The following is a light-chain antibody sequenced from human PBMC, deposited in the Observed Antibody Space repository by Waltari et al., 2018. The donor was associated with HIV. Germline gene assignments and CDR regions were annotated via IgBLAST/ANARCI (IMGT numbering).Light chain of an antibody. J-gene: IGKJ5*01. Sequence: DIVLTQSPGTLSLSPAERATLPCRASQSVSREYLAWYQQKPGQAPRLLIYGVSSRATGIPDRFSGSGSGTEFTLTISRLEPEDFAVYYCQQHPITFGQGTRLEIK. CDR3: QQHPIT. CDR2: GVS. V-gene: IGKV3-20*01. CDR1: QSVSREY.